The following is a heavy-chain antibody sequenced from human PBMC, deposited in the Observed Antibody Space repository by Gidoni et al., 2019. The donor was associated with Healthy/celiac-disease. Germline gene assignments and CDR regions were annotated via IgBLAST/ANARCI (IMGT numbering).Heavy chain of an antibody. CDR2: IYYSGST. D-gene: IGHD3-10*01. J-gene: IGHJ4*02. CDR3: ARHGLYGSGSSRDLRY. CDR1: GGSISSSSYY. V-gene: IGHV4-39*01. Sequence: QLQLQESGPGLVKPSETLSLTCTVSGGSISSSSYYWGWIRQPPGKGLEWIGSIYYSGSTYYNPSLKSRVTISVDTSKNQFSLKLSSVTAADTAVYYCARHGLYGSGSSRDLRYWGQGTLVTVSS.